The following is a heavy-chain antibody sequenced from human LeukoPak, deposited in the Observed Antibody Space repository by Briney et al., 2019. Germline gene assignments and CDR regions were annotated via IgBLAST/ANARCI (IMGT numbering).Heavy chain of an antibody. D-gene: IGHD3-22*01. Sequence: PSQTLSLTCTVSGGSISSGSYYWSWIRQPAGKGLEWIGRIYTSGSTNHNPSLKSRVTISVDTSKNQFSLKLSSVTAADTAVYYCARVDGHAGYYDSSGFLDYWGQGTLVTVSS. V-gene: IGHV4-61*02. CDR3: ARVDGHAGYYDSSGFLDY. CDR1: GGSISSGSYY. J-gene: IGHJ4*02. CDR2: IYTSGST.